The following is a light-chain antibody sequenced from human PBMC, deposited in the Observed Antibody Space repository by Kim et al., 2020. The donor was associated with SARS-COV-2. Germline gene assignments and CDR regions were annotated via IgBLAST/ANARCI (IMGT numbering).Light chain of an antibody. V-gene: IGLV6-57*03. CDR3: QSYDSTSDV. CDR2: ESN. Sequence: GNTLTLSCTRSSGGIGSNYVHWYQQRPGSAPTTVIYESNQRPSGVPDRFSGSIDSTANSASLTSSELKTEDEADYYGQSYDSTSDVFGGGTQLTVL. J-gene: IGLJ3*02. CDR1: SGGIGSNY.